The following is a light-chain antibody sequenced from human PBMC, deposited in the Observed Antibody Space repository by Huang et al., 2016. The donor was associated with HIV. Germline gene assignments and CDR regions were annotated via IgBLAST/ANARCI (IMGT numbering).Light chain of an antibody. CDR2: AAS. J-gene: IGKJ1*01. Sequence: DIQVTQSPSSLSDSVGDRVTITCRASQNIRKFLNWYQQKPNEAPKVIISAASTLQSGVPSRFSGSGSGTDFTLSISSLRPEDLATYYCQVSYRTPWTFGQGTKVEI. CDR3: QVSYRTPWT. CDR1: QNIRKF. V-gene: IGKV1-39*01.